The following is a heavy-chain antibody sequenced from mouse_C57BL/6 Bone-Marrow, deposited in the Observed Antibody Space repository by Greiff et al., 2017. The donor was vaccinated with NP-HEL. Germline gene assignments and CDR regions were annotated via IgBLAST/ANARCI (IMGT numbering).Heavy chain of an antibody. CDR2: IDPSDSYT. V-gene: IGHV1-50*01. Sequence: QVQLQQPGAELVKPGASVKLSCKASGYTFTSYWMQWVKQRPGQGLEWIGEIDPSDSYTNYNQKFKGKATLTVDTSSSTAYMKLSSLTSEDSAVYYCARWGRTAQVFAYWGQGTLVTVSA. D-gene: IGHD3-2*02. J-gene: IGHJ3*01. CDR1: GYTFTSYW. CDR3: ARWGRTAQVFAY.